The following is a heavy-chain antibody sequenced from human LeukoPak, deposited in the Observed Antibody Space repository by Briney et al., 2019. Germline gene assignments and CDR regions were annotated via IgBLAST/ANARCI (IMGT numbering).Heavy chain of an antibody. CDR1: GFTFSSYA. D-gene: IGHD3-22*01. CDR2: ISASGGTT. CDR3: ASLTHYNSRSFAFDI. V-gene: IGHV3-23*01. J-gene: IGHJ3*02. Sequence: GGSLRLSCAASGFTFSSYALSWVRQAPGKGLEWVSVISASGGTTYYADSVKGRFTISRDTSKDTVYLQMNSLRVEDTALYFCASLTHYNSRSFAFDIWGPGTMVTVSS.